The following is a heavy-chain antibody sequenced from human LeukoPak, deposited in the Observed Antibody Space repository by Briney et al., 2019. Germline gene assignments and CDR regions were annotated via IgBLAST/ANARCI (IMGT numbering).Heavy chain of an antibody. CDR3: THSSGWTTDF. Sequence: SGPTLVNPTQTLTLTCTFSGFSLSDTAVGVHWILRPPGKALEWLALVYWNDDNKYSPSLRSRLTVTKDSSKNQVVLTMTNMDPVDTATYYCTHSSGWTTDFWGQGILVTVSS. V-gene: IGHV2-5*01. J-gene: IGHJ4*02. CDR2: VYWNDDN. D-gene: IGHD6-19*01. CDR1: GFSLSDTAVG.